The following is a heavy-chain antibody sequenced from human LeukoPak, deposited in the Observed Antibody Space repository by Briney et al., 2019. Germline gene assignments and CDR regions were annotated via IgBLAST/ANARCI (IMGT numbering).Heavy chain of an antibody. CDR2: ISYDGSNK. V-gene: IGHV3-30-3*01. Sequence: PGGSLRLSCAASGFTFSSYAMHWVRQAPGKGLEWVAVISYDGSNKYYADSVKGRFTISRDNSKNTLYLQMNSLRAEDTAVYYCARDQIGMDVWGQGTTVTVSS. J-gene: IGHJ6*02. CDR1: GFTFSSYA. CDR3: ARDQIGMDV.